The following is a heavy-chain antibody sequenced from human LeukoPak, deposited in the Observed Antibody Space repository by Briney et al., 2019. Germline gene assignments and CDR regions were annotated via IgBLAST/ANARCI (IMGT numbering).Heavy chain of an antibody. CDR3: ARDGSDSSGDAFDI. CDR2: IKQDGSEK. V-gene: IGHV3-7*01. D-gene: IGHD6-25*01. CDR1: GFTFSSYW. Sequence: GGSLRLSCAASGFTFSSYWMSWVRQAPGKGLEWVANIKQDGSEKYYVDSVKGRFTISRDNAKNSLYLQMNSLRAEDTAVYYCARDGSDSSGDAFDIWGQGTMVTVSS. J-gene: IGHJ3*02.